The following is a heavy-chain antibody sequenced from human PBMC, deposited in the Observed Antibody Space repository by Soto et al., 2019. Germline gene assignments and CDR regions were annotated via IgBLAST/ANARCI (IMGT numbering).Heavy chain of an antibody. V-gene: IGHV3-23*01. Sequence: PGGSLRLSCAASGFTFSSYAMSWVRQAPGKGLEWVSAISGSGGSTYYADSVKGRFTISRDNSKNTLYLQMNSLRAEDTAVYYCAKVTLGYSSSWSEGFDYWGQGTLVTVSS. J-gene: IGHJ4*02. CDR3: AKVTLGYSSSWSEGFDY. D-gene: IGHD6-13*01. CDR1: GFTFSSYA. CDR2: ISGSGGST.